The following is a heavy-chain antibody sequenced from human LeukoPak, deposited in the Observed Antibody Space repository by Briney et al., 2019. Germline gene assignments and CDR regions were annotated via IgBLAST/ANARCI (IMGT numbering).Heavy chain of an antibody. Sequence: SETLSLTCAVYGGSFSGYYWSWIRQPPGKGLEWIGYIYYSGSTNYNPSLKSRVTISVDSSKNQFSLKLTSVTAADTAVYYCARRNSAYDSAYFDYWGQGTLVTVSS. J-gene: IGHJ4*02. CDR2: IYYSGST. CDR1: GGSFSGYY. V-gene: IGHV4-59*08. CDR3: ARRNSAYDSAYFDY. D-gene: IGHD5-12*01.